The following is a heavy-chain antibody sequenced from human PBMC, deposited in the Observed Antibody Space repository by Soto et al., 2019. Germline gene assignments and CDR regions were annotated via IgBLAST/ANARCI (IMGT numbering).Heavy chain of an antibody. CDR3: ARAYDSSGYNFDY. V-gene: IGHV4-31*03. Sequence: QVQLQESGPGLVKPSQTLSLTCTVSGGSISSGGYYWSWIRQHPGKGLEWIGYIYYSGSTYYNPSLKSRVTIPVDTAKNQFSLKLSSVTAADTAVYYCARAYDSSGYNFDYWGQGTLVTVSS. D-gene: IGHD3-22*01. CDR1: GGSISSGGYY. CDR2: IYYSGST. J-gene: IGHJ4*02.